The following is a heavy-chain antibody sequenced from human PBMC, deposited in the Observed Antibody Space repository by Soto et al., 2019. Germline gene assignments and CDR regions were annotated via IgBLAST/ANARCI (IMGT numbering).Heavy chain of an antibody. CDR3: AKADGEQWLLPHIEN. Sequence: EVQLLESGGDLVRPGESLRLSCAASGFNFNKYAMSWVRQAPGVGLEWVSGISCCGGTASYADSVKGRFTIARDDSKNTLFLHMNSLRVEDTAEYYCAKADGEQWLLPHIENWGRGTLVTVS. J-gene: IGHJ4*02. D-gene: IGHD6-19*01. CDR2: ISCCGGTA. V-gene: IGHV3-23*01. CDR1: GFNFNKYA.